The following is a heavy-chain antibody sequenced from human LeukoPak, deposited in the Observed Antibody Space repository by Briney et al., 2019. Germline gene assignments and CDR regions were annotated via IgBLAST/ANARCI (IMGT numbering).Heavy chain of an antibody. D-gene: IGHD3-10*01. Sequence: ASVKVSCKASGYTFTSYGISWVRQAPGQGLEWMGWINPNSGGTNYAQKFQGRVTMTRDTSISTAYMELSRLRSDDTAVYYCASLVRGVIPDYWGQGTLVTVSS. J-gene: IGHJ4*02. CDR2: INPNSGGT. CDR1: GYTFTSYG. V-gene: IGHV1-2*02. CDR3: ASLVRGVIPDY.